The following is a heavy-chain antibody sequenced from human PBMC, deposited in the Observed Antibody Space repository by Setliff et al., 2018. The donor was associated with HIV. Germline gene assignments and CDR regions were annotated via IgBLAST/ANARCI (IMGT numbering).Heavy chain of an antibody. V-gene: IGHV1-69*13. D-gene: IGHD2-15*01. Sequence: SVKVSCKASGNSFHSYAFSWVRQAPGQGLEWMGGIIPLFGSANYAQKFQGRVTITADESTSTAYMELSSLGSEDTAVYYCASPNVGCSGGTCYSGSAFDYWGQGSPVTVSS. CDR3: ASPNVGCSGGTCYSGSAFDY. CDR2: IIPLFGSA. CDR1: GNSFHSYA. J-gene: IGHJ4*02.